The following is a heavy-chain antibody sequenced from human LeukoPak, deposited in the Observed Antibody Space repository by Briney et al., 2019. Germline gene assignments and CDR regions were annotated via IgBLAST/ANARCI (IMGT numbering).Heavy chain of an antibody. CDR2: IYYSGST. CDR3: ARRATDFWSGYYDY. Sequence: SETLSLTCTVSGGSISSYYWSWIRQPPGKGLEWIGYIYYSGSTNYNPSLKSRVTISVDTSKNQFPLKLSSVTAADTAVYYCARRATDFWSGYYDYWGQGTLVTVSS. V-gene: IGHV4-59*01. D-gene: IGHD3-3*01. J-gene: IGHJ4*02. CDR1: GGSISSYY.